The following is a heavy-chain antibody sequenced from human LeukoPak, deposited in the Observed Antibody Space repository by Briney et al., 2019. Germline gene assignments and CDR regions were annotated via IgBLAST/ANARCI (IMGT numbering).Heavy chain of an antibody. CDR1: GGSFSGYY. CDR3: ARSLNAGYSYGYVDY. J-gene: IGHJ4*02. V-gene: IGHV4-34*01. D-gene: IGHD5-18*01. Sequence: SETLSLTCAVYGGSFSGYYWSWIRQPPGKGLEWIGEINHSGSTNYNPSLKSRVTISVDTSKNQFSLNLSSVTAADTAVYYCARSLNAGYSYGYVDYWGQGTLVTVSS. CDR2: INHSGST.